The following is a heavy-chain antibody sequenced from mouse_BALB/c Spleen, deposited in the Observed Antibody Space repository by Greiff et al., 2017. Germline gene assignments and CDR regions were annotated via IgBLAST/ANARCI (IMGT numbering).Heavy chain of an antibody. Sequence: EVMLVESGGGLVQPGGSRKLSCAASGFTFSSFGMHWVRQAPEKGLEWVAYISSGSSTIYYADTVKGRFTISRDNPKNTLFLQMTSLRSEDTAMYYCARSDPAWFAYWGQGTLVTVSA. CDR2: ISSGSSTI. CDR1: GFTFSSFG. CDR3: ARSDPAWFAY. J-gene: IGHJ3*01. V-gene: IGHV5-17*02.